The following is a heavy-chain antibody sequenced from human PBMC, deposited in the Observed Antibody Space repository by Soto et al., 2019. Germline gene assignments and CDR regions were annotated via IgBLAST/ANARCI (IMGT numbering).Heavy chain of an antibody. CDR2: IYYSGST. J-gene: IGHJ6*02. CDR1: GASIDSYY. D-gene: IGHD3-22*01. CDR3: ARDRTHFDSSAYYSGLDV. V-gene: IGHV4-59*13. Sequence: PSETLSLTCTVSGASIDSYYWNWIRHPPGKGLEWIGYIYYSGSTTYNPSLKTRVTISVDRSKNQFSLKLTSVTAADTAVYYCARDRTHFDSSAYYSGLDVWGQGTTVTVSS.